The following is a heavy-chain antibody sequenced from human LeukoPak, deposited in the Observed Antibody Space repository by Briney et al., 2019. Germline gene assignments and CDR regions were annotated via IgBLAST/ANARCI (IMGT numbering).Heavy chain of an antibody. CDR2: ISSSGSTI. CDR1: GFTFSTYN. Sequence: GGSLRLSCVASGFTFSTYNMNWVRQAPGKGLEWVSYISSSGSTIHYADSVKGRFTISRDNAKNSVHLQMNSLRAEDTAVYYCARDYGYSSGWFYYFDYWGQGTLVTVSS. V-gene: IGHV3-48*04. D-gene: IGHD6-19*01. J-gene: IGHJ4*02. CDR3: ARDYGYSSGWFYYFDY.